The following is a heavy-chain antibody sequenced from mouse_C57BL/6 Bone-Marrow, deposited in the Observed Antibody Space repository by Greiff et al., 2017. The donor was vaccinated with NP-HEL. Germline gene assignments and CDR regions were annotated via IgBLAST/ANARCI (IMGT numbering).Heavy chain of an antibody. Sequence: VQLKQSGPELVKPGASVKIPCKASGYTFTDYNMDWVKQSHGKSLEWIGVINPNNGGTIYNQKFKGKATLTVDKSSSTAYMELRSLTSEDTAVYYCARDLYYDVSSHWYFDVWGTGTTVTVSS. J-gene: IGHJ1*03. CDR2: INPNNGGT. CDR1: GYTFTDYN. V-gene: IGHV1-18*01. CDR3: ARDLYYDVSSHWYFDV. D-gene: IGHD1-1*01.